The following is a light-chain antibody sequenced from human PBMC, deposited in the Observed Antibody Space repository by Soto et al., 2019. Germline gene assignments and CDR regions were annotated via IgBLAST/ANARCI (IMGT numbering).Light chain of an antibody. CDR3: QSYDSSLSGFL. CDR2: EVS. Sequence: QSVLTQPPSASGSPGQSITISCTGTSSDVGGYNLVSWYQHHPGKAPTLMIYEVSKRPSGVPDRFSGSKSGSSASLTVSGLQAEDEADYYCQSYDSSLSGFLFGGGTKLTVL. J-gene: IGLJ3*02. V-gene: IGLV2-8*01. CDR1: SSDVGGYNL.